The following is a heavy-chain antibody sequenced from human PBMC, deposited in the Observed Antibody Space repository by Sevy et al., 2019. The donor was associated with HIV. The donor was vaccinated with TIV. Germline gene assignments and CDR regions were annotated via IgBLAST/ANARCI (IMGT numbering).Heavy chain of an antibody. CDR3: ASGEGLAVAGRVMGY. CDR2: INPNSGGT. D-gene: IGHD6-19*01. J-gene: IGHJ4*02. V-gene: IGHV1-2*02. Sequence: ASVKVSCKASGYTFTGYYMHWVRQAPGQGLEWMGWINPNSGGTNYAQKFQGRVTMTRDTSISPAYMELSRLRSDDTAVYYCASGEGLAVAGRVMGYWGQGTLVTVSS. CDR1: GYTFTGYY.